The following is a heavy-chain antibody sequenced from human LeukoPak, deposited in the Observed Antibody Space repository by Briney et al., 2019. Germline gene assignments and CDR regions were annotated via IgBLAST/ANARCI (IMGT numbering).Heavy chain of an antibody. J-gene: IGHJ6*03. CDR2: ITSSGTYI. CDR1: GFTFNNYN. V-gene: IGHV3-21*01. Sequence: GGSLKLSCATSGFTFNNYNMNWVRQAPGRALEWVSSITSSGTYIFYADSVKGRFTISRDNARNSLYLQMNSLGPEDTAVYYCARDPYSGNYGNYYYYYMDVWGKGTTVTISS. D-gene: IGHD1-26*01. CDR3: ARDPYSGNYGNYYYYYMDV.